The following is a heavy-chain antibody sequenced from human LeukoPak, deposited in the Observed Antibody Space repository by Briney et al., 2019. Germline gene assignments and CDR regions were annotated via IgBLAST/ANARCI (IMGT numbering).Heavy chain of an antibody. J-gene: IGHJ4*01. CDR2: MNPNNGWT. Sequence: GASVKVSCTPSGYTFTRYYINWVREAPGQGLGWVGGMNPNNGWTNYARGDQGRATMTRDTTISTAYTELTGLTSDDTAVYYCARDPGVLCFDCWGQGTLVTVSS. V-gene: IGHV1-2*02. CDR3: ARDPGVLCFDC. D-gene: IGHD3-3*01. CDR1: GYTFTRYY.